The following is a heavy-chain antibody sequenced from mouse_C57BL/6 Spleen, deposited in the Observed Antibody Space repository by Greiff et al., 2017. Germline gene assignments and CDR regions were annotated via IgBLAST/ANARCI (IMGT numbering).Heavy chain of an antibody. CDR1: GYSITSGYD. V-gene: IGHV3-1*01. D-gene: IGHD2-3*01. CDR2: ISYSGST. J-gene: IGHJ4*01. CDR3: ARAPDGYYAMDY. Sequence: VQLQQSGPGMVKPSQSLSLTCTVTGYSITSGYDWHWIRHFPGNKLEWMGYISYSGSTNYNPSLKSRISITHDTSKNHFFLKLNSVTTEDTATYYCARAPDGYYAMDYWGQGTSVTVSS.